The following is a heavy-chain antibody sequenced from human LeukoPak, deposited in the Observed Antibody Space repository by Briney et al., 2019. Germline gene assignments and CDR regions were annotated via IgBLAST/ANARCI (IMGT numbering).Heavy chain of an antibody. CDR3: ARDAPSKRYYDSSGYPDY. D-gene: IGHD3-22*01. CDR1: GYTFTSYG. Sequence: GASVKVSCKASGYTFTSYGISWVRQAPGQGPEWMGWISAYNGNTNYAQKLQGRVTMTTDTSTSTAYMGLRSLRSDDTAVYYCARDAPSKRYYDSSGYPDYWGQGTLVTVSS. CDR2: ISAYNGNT. J-gene: IGHJ4*02. V-gene: IGHV1-18*01.